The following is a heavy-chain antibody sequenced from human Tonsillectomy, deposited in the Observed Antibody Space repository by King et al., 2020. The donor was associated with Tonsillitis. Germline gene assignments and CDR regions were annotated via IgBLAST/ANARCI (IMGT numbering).Heavy chain of an antibody. CDR3: VKGGWFDY. V-gene: IGHV3-23*03. CDR2: IYSGGSST. Sequence: VQLVESGGGLVQPGGSLSLSCAASGFTFSSYDMTWVRQAPGKGLECVSIIYSGGSSTYYADSVKGRFTISRDNSKNTLYLRMNSLRADDTALYYCVKGGWFDYWGQGTLVTVSS. D-gene: IGHD2-15*01. CDR1: GFTFSSYD. J-gene: IGHJ4*02.